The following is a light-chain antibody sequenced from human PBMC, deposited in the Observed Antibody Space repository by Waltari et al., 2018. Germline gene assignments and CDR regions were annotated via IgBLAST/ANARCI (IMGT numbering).Light chain of an antibody. V-gene: IGKV3-15*01. CDR1: QSIYDN. CDR2: GAS. CDR3: QQYNKWPPIT. J-gene: IGKJ5*01. Sequence: EVVMTQSPATLSVSPGERATLSCRASQSIYDNLAWYQQKPAQAPRLLIYGASTRATGVPSRCRGSGSGTEFTLTISSLQSEDFAVYDCQQYNKWPPITFGQGTRLEIK.